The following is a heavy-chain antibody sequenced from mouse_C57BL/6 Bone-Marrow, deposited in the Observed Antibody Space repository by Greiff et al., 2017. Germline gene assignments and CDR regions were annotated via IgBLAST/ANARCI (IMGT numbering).Heavy chain of an antibody. Sequence: EVHLVESGGGLVQPGGSLKLSCAASGFTFSDYGMAWVRQAPRKGPEWVAFISNLESSIYYADPVTGRFTISRANAKNTLYLEMSSLRSEDTAMYYCARQGGYPYAMDYWGQGTSVTVSS. CDR2: ISNLESSI. V-gene: IGHV5-15*01. D-gene: IGHD2-2*01. J-gene: IGHJ4*01. CDR3: ARQGGYPYAMDY. CDR1: GFTFSDYG.